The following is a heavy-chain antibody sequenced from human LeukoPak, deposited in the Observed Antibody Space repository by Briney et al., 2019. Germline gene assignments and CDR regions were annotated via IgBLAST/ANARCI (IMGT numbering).Heavy chain of an antibody. CDR2: IRSKAYGGTT. Sequence: GGSLGLSCTASGFTFGDYAMSWVRQAPGKGLEWVGFIRSKAYGGTTEYAASVKGRFTISRDDSKSIAYLQMNSLKTEDTAVYYCTHHFYWGQGTLVTVSS. V-gene: IGHV3-49*04. CDR3: THHFY. D-gene: IGHD3-3*02. CDR1: GFTFGDYA. J-gene: IGHJ4*02.